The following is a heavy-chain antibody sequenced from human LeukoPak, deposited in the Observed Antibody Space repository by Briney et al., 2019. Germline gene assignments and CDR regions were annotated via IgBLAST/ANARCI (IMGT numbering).Heavy chain of an antibody. V-gene: IGHV3-23*01. CDR2: IVGSGDTT. CDR1: GFTFSSYA. Sequence: GGSLRLSCAASGFTFSSYAMSWVRQAPGKGLEWVSGIVGSGDTTYYADSVKGRFTISRDNSKNTLYLQMNSLRAEDTAVYYCAREGGSLDAFDIWGQGTMVTVSS. J-gene: IGHJ3*02. D-gene: IGHD1-26*01. CDR3: AREGGSLDAFDI.